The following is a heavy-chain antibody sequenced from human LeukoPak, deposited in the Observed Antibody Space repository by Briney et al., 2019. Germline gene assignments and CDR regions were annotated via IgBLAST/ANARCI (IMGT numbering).Heavy chain of an antibody. D-gene: IGHD2-2*01. V-gene: IGHV4-30-4*01. Sequence: SQTLSLTCSVSGGSISSGDHYWTWIRQPPGGGLEWMGFITLYSDTTSYNPSLKSRLMISIDTSKNQFSLTLTSVTAADTAVYFCARGFGYDFADYWGQGILGTVSS. CDR1: GGSISSGDHY. CDR3: ARGFGYDFADY. J-gene: IGHJ4*02. CDR2: ITLYSDTT.